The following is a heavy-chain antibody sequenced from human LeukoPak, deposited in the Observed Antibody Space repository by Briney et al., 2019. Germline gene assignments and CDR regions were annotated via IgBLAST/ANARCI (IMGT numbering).Heavy chain of an antibody. Sequence: PSETLSLTCAVYGGSFSGCYWSWIRRPPGKGLEWIGEINHSGSTNYNPSLKSRVTISVDTSKNQFSLKLSSVTAADTAVYYCAVRRFDYWGQGTLVTVSS. J-gene: IGHJ4*02. CDR2: INHSGST. CDR3: AVRRFDY. V-gene: IGHV4-34*01. CDR1: GGSFSGCY.